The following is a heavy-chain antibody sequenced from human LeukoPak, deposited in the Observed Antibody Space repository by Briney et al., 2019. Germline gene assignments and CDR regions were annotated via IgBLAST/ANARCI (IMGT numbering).Heavy chain of an antibody. J-gene: IGHJ4*02. V-gene: IGHV4-4*09. Sequence: SETLSLTCTVSGDSISSYYWSWIRQPPGKGLEGIGYIYTSESTNYNPSLESRVTISVDTSKNQFSLKLSSVTAADTAVYYCARQRMEYDFWSETLEYYFGYWGQGTLVTVSS. CDR2: IYTSEST. D-gene: IGHD3-3*01. CDR1: GDSISSYY. CDR3: ARQRMEYDFWSETLEYYFGY.